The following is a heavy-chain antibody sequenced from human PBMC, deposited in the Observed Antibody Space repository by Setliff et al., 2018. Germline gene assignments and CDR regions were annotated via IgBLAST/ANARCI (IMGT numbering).Heavy chain of an antibody. V-gene: IGHV3-7*01. Sequence: PGGSLRLSCEAFGFTFNNYWMSWVRQAPGKGLEWVANIMQDGGAQYYADSVKGRFTISRDDSKNTLYLQMSSLRAEDTAIYFCAKERSTVTTPLFAFWGQGTLVTVSS. D-gene: IGHD4-17*01. CDR1: GFTFNNYW. CDR3: AKERSTVTTPLFAF. CDR2: IMQDGGAQ. J-gene: IGHJ4*02.